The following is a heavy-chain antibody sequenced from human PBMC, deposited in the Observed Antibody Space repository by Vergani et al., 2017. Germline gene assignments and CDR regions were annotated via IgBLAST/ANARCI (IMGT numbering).Heavy chain of an antibody. J-gene: IGHJ6*02. D-gene: IGHD3-10*01. V-gene: IGHV3-30*02. CDR1: GFTFSSYG. CDR3: AKSITMVRGVKNYYYYYGMDV. CDR2: IRYDGSNK. Sequence: QVQLVESGGGVVQPGGSLRFSCAASGFTFSSYGMHWVRPAPGKGLEWVAFIRYDGSNKYYADSVKGRFTISRDNSKNTLYLQMNSLRAEDTAVYYCAKSITMVRGVKNYYYYYGMDVWGQGTTVTVSS.